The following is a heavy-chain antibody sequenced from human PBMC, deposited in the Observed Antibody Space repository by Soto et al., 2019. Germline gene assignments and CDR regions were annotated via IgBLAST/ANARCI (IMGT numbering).Heavy chain of an antibody. CDR3: ARDRGYSGYDLSY. CDR2: INSDGSST. Sequence: GGSLRLSCAAPGFPFSSYWMHWVRQAPGKGLVWVSRINSDGSSTSYADSVKGRFTISRDNAKNTLYLQMNSLRAEDTAVYYCARDRGYSGYDLSYWGQGTLVTVSS. D-gene: IGHD5-12*01. J-gene: IGHJ4*02. V-gene: IGHV3-74*01. CDR1: GFPFSSYW.